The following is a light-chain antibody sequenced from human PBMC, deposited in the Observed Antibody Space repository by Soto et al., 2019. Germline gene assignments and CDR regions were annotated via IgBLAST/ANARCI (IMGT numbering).Light chain of an antibody. CDR1: QSVSSSD. J-gene: IGKJ1*01. V-gene: IGKV3-20*01. CDR3: QQYGGSPGK. CDR2: GAS. Sequence: EIVLPQSPCTLSLSPGERATLSCRASQSVSSSDLAWYQQKPGQAPRILIYGASSRATGIPDRFSGSGSGTDFALTISRLEPEDYGVYYCQQYGGSPGKFGQGPKVEIK.